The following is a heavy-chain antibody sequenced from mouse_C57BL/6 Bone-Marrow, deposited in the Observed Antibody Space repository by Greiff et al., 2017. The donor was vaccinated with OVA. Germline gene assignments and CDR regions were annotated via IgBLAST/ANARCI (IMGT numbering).Heavy chain of an antibody. J-gene: IGHJ3*01. D-gene: IGHD2-5*01. V-gene: IGHV3-6*01. CDR3: ARVYSNYSWFAY. CDR2: ISYDGSN. CDR1: GYSITSGYY. Sequence: EVKLEESGPGLVKPSQSLSLTCSVTGYSITSGYYWNWIRQFPGNKLEWMGYISYDGSNNYNQSLKNRITITRDTSKNTFFLKLNSVTTEDTAAYYCARVYSNYSWFAYWGQGTLVTVSA.